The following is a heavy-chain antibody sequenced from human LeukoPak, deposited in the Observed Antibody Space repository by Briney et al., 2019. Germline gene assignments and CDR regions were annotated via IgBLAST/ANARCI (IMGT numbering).Heavy chain of an antibody. Sequence: GGSQRLSCAASGFTVSSNYMSWVRQAPGKGLEWVSVIYSGGSTYYADSVKGRFTISRDNSKNTLYLQMNNLRAEDTAVYYCAREDRGGSSGYYYLNWFAPWGQGTLVTVSS. CDR2: IYSGGST. J-gene: IGHJ5*02. CDR1: GFTVSSNY. CDR3: AREDRGGSSGYYYLNWFAP. V-gene: IGHV3-53*01. D-gene: IGHD3-22*01.